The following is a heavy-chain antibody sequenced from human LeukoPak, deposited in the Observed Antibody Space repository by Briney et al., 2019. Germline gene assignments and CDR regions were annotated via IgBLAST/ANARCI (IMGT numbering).Heavy chain of an antibody. D-gene: IGHD4-23*01. CDR3: AGGVTLLYYFDY. Sequence: SSETLSLTCAVYGGSFSGYYWSWIRQPPGKGLEWIGEINHSGSTNYNPSLKSRVTISVDTSKNQFSLKLSSVTAADTAVYYCAGGVTLLYYFDYWGQGTLVTVSS. V-gene: IGHV4-34*01. CDR2: INHSGST. CDR1: GGSFSGYY. J-gene: IGHJ4*02.